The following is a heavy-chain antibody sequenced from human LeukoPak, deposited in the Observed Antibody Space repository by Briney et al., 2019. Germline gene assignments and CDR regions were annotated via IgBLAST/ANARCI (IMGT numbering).Heavy chain of an antibody. CDR2: IYYSGST. V-gene: IGHV4-59*01. D-gene: IGHD6-13*01. CDR3: ARQPSSWFTSFDS. CDR1: GGSLSSYF. Sequence: PSVTLSLTCTVSGGSLSSYFWSWIRQPPGKGLERIAYIYYSGSTNYNPSLKSRVTISVDTSKNQFSLKLSSVTAADTAVYYCARQPSSWFTSFDSWGQGTLVTVSS. J-gene: IGHJ4*02.